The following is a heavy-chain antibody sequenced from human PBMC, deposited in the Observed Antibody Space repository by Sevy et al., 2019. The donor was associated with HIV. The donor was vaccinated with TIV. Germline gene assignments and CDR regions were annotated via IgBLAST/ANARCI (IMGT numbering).Heavy chain of an antibody. CDR2: IIPIFGTA. Sequence: ASVKVSCKASGGTFSSHAISWVRQAPGQGLEWMGGIIPIFGTANYAQKFQGRVTITADESTSTAYMELSSLRSEDTAVYYCARRGATYYYGMDVWGQGTTVTVSS. CDR1: GGTFSSHA. J-gene: IGHJ6*02. CDR3: ARRGATYYYGMDV. D-gene: IGHD1-26*01. V-gene: IGHV1-69*13.